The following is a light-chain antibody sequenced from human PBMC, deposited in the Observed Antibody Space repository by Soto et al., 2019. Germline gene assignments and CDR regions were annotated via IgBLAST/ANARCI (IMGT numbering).Light chain of an antibody. CDR3: CSYTPSNPRQIV. CDR1: SSDVGGYNY. CDR2: DVS. Sequence: SELSRVGYECSSHGRSIRIIKNGTSSDVGGYNYVSWYQQHPGKAPKFMIYDVSNRPSGVSNRFSGSKSGNTASLTISGLQAEDEADYYCCSYTPSNPRQIVFGPGTKVTVL. V-gene: IGLV2-14*01. J-gene: IGLJ1*01.